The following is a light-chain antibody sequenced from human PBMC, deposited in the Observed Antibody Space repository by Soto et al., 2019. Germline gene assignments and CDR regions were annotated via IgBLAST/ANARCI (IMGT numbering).Light chain of an antibody. J-gene: IGKJ5*01. Sequence: AIQLTHSPSSLSASVLYIVTISFRASRDIRNVLAWYQHAPGKDPKVLIYGASILHSGVPSRFSGSGSGTDFTLTISSLLPEDFATYYCLKDFNYPINFGQGTRLEIK. CDR1: RDIRNV. V-gene: IGKV1-6*01. CDR3: LKDFNYPIN. CDR2: GAS.